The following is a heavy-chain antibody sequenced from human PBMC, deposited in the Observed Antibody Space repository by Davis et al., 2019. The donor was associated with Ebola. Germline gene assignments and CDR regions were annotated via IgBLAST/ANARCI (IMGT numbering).Heavy chain of an antibody. CDR2: ISYDGSNK. CDR3: ARFLFGGADGMDV. Sequence: GESLKISCAASGFTFSNYGMHWVRQAPGKGLEWVAVISYDGSNKYYADSVKGRFTISRDNSKNTLHLQMNSLRAEDTAVYYCARFLFGGADGMDVWGPGTTVTVSS. CDR1: GFTFSNYG. D-gene: IGHD2-15*01. V-gene: IGHV3-30*03. J-gene: IGHJ6*02.